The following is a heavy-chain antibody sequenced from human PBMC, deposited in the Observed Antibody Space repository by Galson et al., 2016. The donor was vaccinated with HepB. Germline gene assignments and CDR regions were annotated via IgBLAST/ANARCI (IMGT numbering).Heavy chain of an antibody. CDR3: AASWTSDFDY. CDR2: FSGSGDSV. V-gene: IGHV3-23*01. D-gene: IGHD3/OR15-3a*01. J-gene: IGHJ4*02. Sequence: SLRLSCAASELSFSRYAMNWVRQAPGKGLEWVSGFSGSGDSVYYEDSVRGRFTISKDNSKNTLFLQMNSLRAEDTAVYYCAASWTSDFDYWGQGTPVTVSS. CDR1: ELSFSRYA.